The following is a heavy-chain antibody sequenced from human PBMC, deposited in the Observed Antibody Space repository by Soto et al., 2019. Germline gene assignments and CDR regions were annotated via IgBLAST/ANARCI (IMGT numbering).Heavy chain of an antibody. CDR3: AKYYGDYDLFDY. Sequence: GGSLRLSCAASGFTFSSYAMSWVRQAPGKGLEWVSAISGNGGSTYYADSVKGRFTISRDNSKNTLYLQMNSLRAEDTAVYYCAKYYGDYDLFDYWGQGTLVTVSS. J-gene: IGHJ4*02. CDR1: GFTFSSYA. V-gene: IGHV3-23*01. CDR2: ISGNGGST. D-gene: IGHD4-17*01.